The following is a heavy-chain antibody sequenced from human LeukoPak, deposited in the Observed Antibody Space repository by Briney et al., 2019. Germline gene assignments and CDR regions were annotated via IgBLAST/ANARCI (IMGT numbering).Heavy chain of an antibody. D-gene: IGHD3-10*01. J-gene: IGHJ5*02. CDR1: GGSISSYY. CDR3: ARVRLPRPSLNWFDP. Sequence: SETLSLTCTVSGGSISSYYWSWIRQPPGKGLEWIGYIYYSGSTNYNPSLKSRVTISVDTSKNQFSLKLSSVTAADTAVYYCARVRLPRPSLNWFDPWGQGTLVTVSS. CDR2: IYYSGST. V-gene: IGHV4-59*01.